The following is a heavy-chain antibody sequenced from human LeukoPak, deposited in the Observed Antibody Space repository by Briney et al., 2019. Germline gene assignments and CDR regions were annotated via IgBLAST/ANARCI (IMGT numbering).Heavy chain of an antibody. D-gene: IGHD2-15*01. CDR3: AKDAQGSVVVAATLGAFDI. J-gene: IGHJ3*02. Sequence: PGGSLRLSCAASGFTFSSYAMSWVRQAPGKGLEWVSAISGSGGSTYYADSVKGRFTISRDNSKNTLYLQMNSLRAEDTAVYYCAKDAQGSVVVAATLGAFDIWGQGTMVAVSS. CDR2: ISGSGGST. CDR1: GFTFSSYA. V-gene: IGHV3-23*01.